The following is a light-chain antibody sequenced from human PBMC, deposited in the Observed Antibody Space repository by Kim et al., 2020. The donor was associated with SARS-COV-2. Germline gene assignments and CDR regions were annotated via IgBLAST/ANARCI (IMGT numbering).Light chain of an antibody. Sequence: LCPGERATRSCRASQSVSSNLAWYQQRPGQAPRLLIYGASNRATGIPDRFSGSGSGTDFTLTISRLEPEDFAVYYCQQYGSLPFTFGPGTKVDIK. CDR1: QSVSSN. V-gene: IGKV3-20*01. J-gene: IGKJ3*01. CDR3: QQYGSLPFT. CDR2: GAS.